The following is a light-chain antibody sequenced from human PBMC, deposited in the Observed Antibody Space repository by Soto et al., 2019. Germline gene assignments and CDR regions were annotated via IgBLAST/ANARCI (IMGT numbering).Light chain of an antibody. J-gene: IGKJ2*01. CDR3: QQYNNWPYT. CDR1: QSVNSN. V-gene: IGKV3-15*01. Sequence: EIVMTQSRGTLSVSPGERASLSCSASQSVNSNLAWYQQKPGQAPRLLIYGASTRATGIPDRFSGSGSGTEFTLTIRSLQSEDFAVYYCQQYNNWPYTFGQGTKLEI. CDR2: GAS.